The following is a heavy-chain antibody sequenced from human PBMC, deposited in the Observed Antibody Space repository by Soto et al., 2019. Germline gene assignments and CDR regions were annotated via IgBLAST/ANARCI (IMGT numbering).Heavy chain of an antibody. Sequence: SETLSLTCAVYGGSFSGYYWSWIRQPPGKGLEWIGEINHNGGTNYNPSLKSRVTISVDTSKSRFSLRLSSATAADTAVYYCARHKRITVVGVAPIRGIFDFWGQGDLVTVSS. V-gene: IGHV4-34*01. CDR3: ARHKRITVVGVAPIRGIFDF. CDR2: INHNGGT. D-gene: IGHD3-3*01. J-gene: IGHJ4*02. CDR1: GGSFSGYY.